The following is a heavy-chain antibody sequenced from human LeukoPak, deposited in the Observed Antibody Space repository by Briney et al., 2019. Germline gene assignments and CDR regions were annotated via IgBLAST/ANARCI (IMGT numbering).Heavy chain of an antibody. D-gene: IGHD1-26*01. CDR3: ARENSGSYREFDY. CDR2: IYTSGST. J-gene: IGHJ4*02. Sequence: SETLSPTPTAAAGSISSYHWSWIRQPARKGLEGIGRIYTSGSTNYNASLKSRVSMSVDTSKNQFSLKLSSVTAADTAVFYCARENSGSYREFDYWGQGTLVTVSS. CDR1: AGSISSYH. V-gene: IGHV4-4*07.